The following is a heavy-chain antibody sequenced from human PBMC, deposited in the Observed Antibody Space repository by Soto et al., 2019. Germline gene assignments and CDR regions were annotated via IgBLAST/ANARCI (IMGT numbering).Heavy chain of an antibody. Sequence: SETLSLTCTVSGGSISSYYWSWIRQPPGKGLEWIGYIYYSGSTNYNPSLKSRVTISVDTSKNQFSLKLSSVTAADTAVYYCARQGLLNDAFDIWGQGTMVTVSS. CDR3: ARQGLLNDAFDI. D-gene: IGHD2-15*01. CDR1: GGSISSYY. CDR2: IYYSGST. J-gene: IGHJ3*02. V-gene: IGHV4-59*08.